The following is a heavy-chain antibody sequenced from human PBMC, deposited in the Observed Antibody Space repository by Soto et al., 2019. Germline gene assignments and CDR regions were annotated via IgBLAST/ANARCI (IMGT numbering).Heavy chain of an antibody. V-gene: IGHV4-34*01. CDR1: GGSFSGYY. CDR3: ARGQGMWLRYGSCFDY. J-gene: IGHJ4*02. CDR2: INHSGST. Sequence: TSETLSLTCAVYGGSFSGYYWSWIRQPPGKGLEWIGEINHSGSTNYNPSLKSRVTISVDTSKNQFSLKLSSVTAADTAVYYCARGQGMWLRYGSCFDYWGQGTLVTVSS. D-gene: IGHD5-12*01.